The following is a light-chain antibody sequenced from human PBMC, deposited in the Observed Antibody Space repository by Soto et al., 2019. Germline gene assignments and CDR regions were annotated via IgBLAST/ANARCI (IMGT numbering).Light chain of an antibody. V-gene: IGLV2-8*01. CDR2: EVI. CDR1: GSDVGAYNY. Sequence: QSALTQSPSASGIRGQSVTISCSGTGSDVGAYNYLSRYQHHPGKAPKLIIYEVIKRPSGVPDRFSGSKSGTTASLTVSGLQTEDEAVYYCGSFVGGTTLIFGGGTKLTVL. CDR3: GSFVGGTTLI. J-gene: IGLJ2*01.